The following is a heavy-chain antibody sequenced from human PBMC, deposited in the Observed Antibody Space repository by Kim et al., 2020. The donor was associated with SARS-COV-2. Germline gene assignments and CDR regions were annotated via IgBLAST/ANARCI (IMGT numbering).Heavy chain of an antibody. D-gene: IGHD6-25*01. CDR3: ARAGRLLVGI. J-gene: IGHJ3*02. CDR2: INHSGST. Sequence: SETLSLTCAVYGGSFSSYYWSWIRQPPGKGLEWIGEINHSGSTNYNPSLKSRVTISVDTSKNQFSLKLSSVTAADTAVYYCARAGRLLVGIWGQGTMVTVSS. V-gene: IGHV4-34*01. CDR1: GGSFSSYY.